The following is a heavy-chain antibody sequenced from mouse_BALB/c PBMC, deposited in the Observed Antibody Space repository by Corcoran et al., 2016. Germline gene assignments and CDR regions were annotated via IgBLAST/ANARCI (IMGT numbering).Heavy chain of an antibody. CDR1: GYTFTNYG. CDR3: ARGGNYWYFDV. J-gene: IGHJ1*01. D-gene: IGHD1-1*02. V-gene: IGHV9-3-1*01. Sequence: QIQLVQSGPELKKPGETVKISCKASGYTFTNYGMNWVKQAPGKGLKWMGWINTYTGEPTYADDFKGRFAFSLETSASTAYLQTNNLKNEDTATYFCARGGNYWYFDVWGAGTTVTVSS. CDR2: INTYTGEP.